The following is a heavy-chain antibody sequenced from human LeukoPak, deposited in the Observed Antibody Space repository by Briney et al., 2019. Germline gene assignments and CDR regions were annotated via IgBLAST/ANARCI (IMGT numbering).Heavy chain of an antibody. CDR3: ATRPRSYYYDSSGSDY. CDR2: ISGSGHST. Sequence: PGGSLRLSCAASGFTFSSYAMSWVRQAPGKGLEWVSAISGSGHSTYYADSVKGRFTISRDNSKNTLYLQMNSLRAEDTAIYYCATRPRSYYYDSSGSDYWGQGTLVTVSS. V-gene: IGHV3-23*01. J-gene: IGHJ4*02. CDR1: GFTFSSYA. D-gene: IGHD3-22*01.